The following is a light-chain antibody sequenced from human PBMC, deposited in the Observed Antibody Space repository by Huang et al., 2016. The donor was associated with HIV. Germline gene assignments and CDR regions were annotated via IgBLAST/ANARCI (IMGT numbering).Light chain of an antibody. V-gene: IGKV3-15*01. CDR3: LQYNNWPRT. CDR2: DAS. J-gene: IGKJ2*01. Sequence: ERVMTQSPDTLSVSPGERATLTCRASQYISTNLAWYQQKPGQAPRLLIYDASTRVADSPARFSCSGSGTEFTLAISSLQSEDVAVYYCLQYNNWPRTFGQGTKLEIK. CDR1: QYISTN.